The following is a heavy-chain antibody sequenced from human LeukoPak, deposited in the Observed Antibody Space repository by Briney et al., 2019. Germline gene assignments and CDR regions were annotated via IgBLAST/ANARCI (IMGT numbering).Heavy chain of an antibody. Sequence: GGSLRLSCAASGFTVSSNYMSRVRQAPGKGLEWVSVIYSGGSTYYADSVKGRFTISRDNSKNTLYLQMNSLRAEDTAVYYCARVPTDSGQSPIDYWGQGTLVTVSS. CDR3: ARVPTDSGQSPIDY. D-gene: IGHD1-26*01. V-gene: IGHV3-66*01. CDR1: GFTVSSNY. CDR2: IYSGGST. J-gene: IGHJ4*02.